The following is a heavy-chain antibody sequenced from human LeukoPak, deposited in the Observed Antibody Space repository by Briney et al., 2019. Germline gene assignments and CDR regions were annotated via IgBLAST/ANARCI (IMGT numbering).Heavy chain of an antibody. CDR3: ASPAAAGETKPFDY. J-gene: IGHJ4*02. V-gene: IGHV3-21*01. CDR2: ISSSSSYI. CDR1: GFTFSSYS. Sequence: GGSLRLSCAASGFTFSSYSMNWVRQAPGKVLEWVSSISSSSSYIYYADSVKGRFTISRDNAKNSLYLQMNSLGAEDTAVYYCASPAAAGETKPFDYWGQGTLVTVSS. D-gene: IGHD6-13*01.